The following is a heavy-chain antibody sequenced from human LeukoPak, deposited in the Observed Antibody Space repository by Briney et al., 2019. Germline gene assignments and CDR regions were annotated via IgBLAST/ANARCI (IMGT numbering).Heavy chain of an antibody. D-gene: IGHD3-16*01. J-gene: IGHJ4*02. CDR2: IIPIFGTA. V-gene: IGHV1-69*13. CDR3: ARVGAYDY. Sequence: GASVKVSCKASGYTFTSYDINWVRQATGQGLEWMGGIIPIFGTANYAQKFQGRVTITADESTSTAYMELSSLRSEDTAVYYCARVGAYDYWGQGTLVTVSS. CDR1: GYTFTSYD.